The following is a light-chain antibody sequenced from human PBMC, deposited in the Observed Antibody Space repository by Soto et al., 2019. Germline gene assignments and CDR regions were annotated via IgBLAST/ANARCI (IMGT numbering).Light chain of an antibody. V-gene: IGKV1-5*01. CDR1: QSIGSW. CDR3: QQFAISTT. J-gene: IGKJ1*01. Sequence: DIQMTQSPSTLSASVGDRVTITCRASQSIGSWLAWYQQKPGKAPKLLIYAASTLQSGVPSRFSGSGSGTEFTLTISSLQPDDFATYYCQQFAISTTFGQGTKVDIK. CDR2: AAS.